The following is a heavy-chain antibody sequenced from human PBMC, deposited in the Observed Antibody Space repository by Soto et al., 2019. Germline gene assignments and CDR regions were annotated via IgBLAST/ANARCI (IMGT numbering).Heavy chain of an antibody. D-gene: IGHD4-17*01. V-gene: IGHV3-23*01. Sequence: EVQLLESGGGLVQPGGSLRLSCVASGFTFSSYAMSWVRQAPGKGLEWVSAISGSGGSTYYADSVKGRFTISRDNSKNTLYLQMNSLRAEDTAVYYCARDDYGDYVGWFDPWGQGTLVTVSS. J-gene: IGHJ5*02. CDR2: ISGSGGST. CDR1: GFTFSSYA. CDR3: ARDDYGDYVGWFDP.